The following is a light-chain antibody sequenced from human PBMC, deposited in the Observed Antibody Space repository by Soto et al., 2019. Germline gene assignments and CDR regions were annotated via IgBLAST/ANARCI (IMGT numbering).Light chain of an antibody. J-gene: IGKJ2*01. CDR2: SAS. CDR1: QSSSTE. V-gene: IGKV3-15*01. Sequence: EIVMTQSPATRSVSPGERATLSCRASQSSSTELAWYQQKPGQPPRLLIYSASTRATGVPARFTGSGSGSEFTLTISGLQSEDFAVYYCQQGHNWPLTFGQWTRREI. CDR3: QQGHNWPLT.